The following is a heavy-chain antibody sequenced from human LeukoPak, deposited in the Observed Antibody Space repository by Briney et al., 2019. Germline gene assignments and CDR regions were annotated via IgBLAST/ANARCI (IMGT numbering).Heavy chain of an antibody. CDR3: SKDLTPDFGGDLDP. J-gene: IGHJ5*02. CDR1: GFTFSNYG. D-gene: IGHD3-10*01. CDR2: ISFDGSQK. V-gene: IGHV3-30*02. Sequence: GGSLRLSCAASGFTFSNYGMHWVRQAPGKGLEWVALISFDGSQKYYADSVKGRFTISRDNSKSTVYLQMNSLRVEDAAVYYCSKDLTPDFGGDLDPWGQGTLVTVSS.